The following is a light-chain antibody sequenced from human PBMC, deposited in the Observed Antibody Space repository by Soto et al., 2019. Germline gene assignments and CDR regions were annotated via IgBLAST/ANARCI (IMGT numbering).Light chain of an antibody. CDR1: QSIDNW. J-gene: IGKJ2*01. Sequence: DIQMTQSPSTLSASVGDRVTITCRASQSIDNWLAWYQQKPGKAPKLLIYKASTLETGVPSRFSGSGSGTEFTLTISSLQPDDFATYYCQQYTRYSLTFGQGTELEIK. CDR3: QQYTRYSLT. CDR2: KAS. V-gene: IGKV1-5*03.